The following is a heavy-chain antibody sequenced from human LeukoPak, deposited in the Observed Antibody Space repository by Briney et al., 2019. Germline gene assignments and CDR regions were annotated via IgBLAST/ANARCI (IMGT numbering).Heavy chain of an antibody. CDR3: AKAPSGDSSGYYTDAFDI. Sequence: SLRISCAASGFTFNGYAMHWVRQAPGKGLGGVSGISWNSGRIGYADSVKGRFTISRDNAKNSLYLQMNSLRAEDTAFYYCAKAPSGDSSGYYTDAFDIWGQGTMVTVSS. D-gene: IGHD3-22*01. CDR2: ISWNSGRI. J-gene: IGHJ3*02. CDR1: GFTFNGYA. V-gene: IGHV3-9*01.